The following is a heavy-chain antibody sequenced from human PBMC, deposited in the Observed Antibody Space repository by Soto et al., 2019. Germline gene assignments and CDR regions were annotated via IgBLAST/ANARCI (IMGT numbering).Heavy chain of an antibody. CDR2: ISSSSSYI. V-gene: IGHV3-21*01. Sequence: GSLRLSCAASGFSFSNYNMNWVRQAPGKGLEWVSYISSSSSYIYYADPVKGRFTISRDNAKNSLYLQMNSLRAEDTALYYCARSGYCSGSSCYSDYWGLGTLVTSPQ. J-gene: IGHJ4*02. CDR1: GFSFSNYN. D-gene: IGHD2-15*01. CDR3: ARSGYCSGSSCYSDY.